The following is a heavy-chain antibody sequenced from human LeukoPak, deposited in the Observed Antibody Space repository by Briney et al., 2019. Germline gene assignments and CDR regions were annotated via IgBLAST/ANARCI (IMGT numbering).Heavy chain of an antibody. V-gene: IGHV4-34*01. CDR2: INHSGST. CDR3: ARTRPRFTMRYYYGMDV. CDR1: GGSFSGYY. D-gene: IGHD3-22*01. J-gene: IGHJ6*02. Sequence: SETLSLTCAVYGGSFSGYYWSWIRQPPGEGLGWIGEINHSGSTNYNTSLKSRVTISVDTSKNQFSLKLSSVTAADTAVYYCARTRPRFTMRYYYGMDVWRRDTTLSVPS.